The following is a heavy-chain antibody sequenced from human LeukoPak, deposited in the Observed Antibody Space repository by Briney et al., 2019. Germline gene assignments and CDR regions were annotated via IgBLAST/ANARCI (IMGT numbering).Heavy chain of an antibody. CDR2: IIPIFGTA. V-gene: IGHV1-69*13. D-gene: IGHD3-16*01. J-gene: IGHJ6*03. Sequence: SVKVSCKASGGTFSSYAISWVRQAPGQGLEWMGGIIPIFGTANYAQKFQGRVTITADESTSTAYMELSSLRSEDTAVYYCARDKYDDYYYYYMDVWGKGTTVTVSS. CDR3: ARDKYDDYYYYYMDV. CDR1: GGTFSSYA.